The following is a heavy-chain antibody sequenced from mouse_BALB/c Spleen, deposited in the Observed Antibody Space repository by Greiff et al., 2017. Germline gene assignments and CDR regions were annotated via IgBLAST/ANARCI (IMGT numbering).Heavy chain of an antibody. Sequence: EVKLLESGPGLVKPSQSLSLTCTVTGYSITSDYAWNWIRQFPGNKLEWMGYISYSGSTSYNPSLKSRISITRDTSKNQFFLQLNSVTTEDTATYYCARNGYSLYAMDYWGQGTSVTVSS. V-gene: IGHV3-2*02. CDR1: GYSITSDYA. CDR2: ISYSGST. D-gene: IGHD2-3*01. CDR3: ARNGYSLYAMDY. J-gene: IGHJ4*01.